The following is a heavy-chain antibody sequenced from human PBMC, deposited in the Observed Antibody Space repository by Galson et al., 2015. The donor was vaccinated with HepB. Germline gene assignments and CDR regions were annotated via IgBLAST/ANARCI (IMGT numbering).Heavy chain of an antibody. CDR1: GFIFSKYD. D-gene: IGHD3-3*01. Sequence: SLRLSCAASGFIFSKYDMYWVRQAPGKGLEWVALISPDGSTQYYADSVKGRFSISRDNSRNTLNLQMGRLRAEDTAVYYCAKGHYDSWSGFPVSPLSDLGGHGTLVTVSS. CDR3: AKGHYDSWSGFPVSPLSDL. J-gene: IGHJ5*02. V-gene: IGHV3-30*18. CDR2: ISPDGSTQ.